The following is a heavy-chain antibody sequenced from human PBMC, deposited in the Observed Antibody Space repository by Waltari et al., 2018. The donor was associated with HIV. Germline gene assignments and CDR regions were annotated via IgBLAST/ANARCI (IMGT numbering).Heavy chain of an antibody. Sequence: EVQLLESGGDLQQPGGSLRLCCAASGFIFSSYAMSWVRPAPGRGLEWVSSINGGTTGTFYAYSVKGRFTISRDSSKNTLYLQMNSLRAEDTAVYYCAKDRSYDSSGYFDYWGEGTLVTVSS. J-gene: IGHJ4*02. CDR3: AKDRSYDSSGYFDY. V-gene: IGHV3-23*01. CDR1: GFIFSSYA. CDR2: INGGTTGT. D-gene: IGHD3-22*01.